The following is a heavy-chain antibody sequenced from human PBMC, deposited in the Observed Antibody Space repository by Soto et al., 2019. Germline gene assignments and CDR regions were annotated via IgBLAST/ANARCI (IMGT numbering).Heavy chain of an antibody. Sequence: QITLRESGPTLVKPTQTLTLTCTLSGFSLNTKGVGVGWIRQPPGKALEWLALIYWDDDRRYSSSLKSRLTITKATYKNQVVLTMTNMDPVDTATYYCAHRKFFHATPYYFYGMDVWGQGTTVTVSS. J-gene: IGHJ6*02. V-gene: IGHV2-5*02. CDR3: AHRKFFHATPYYFYGMDV. CDR1: GFSLNTKGVG. CDR2: IYWDDDR.